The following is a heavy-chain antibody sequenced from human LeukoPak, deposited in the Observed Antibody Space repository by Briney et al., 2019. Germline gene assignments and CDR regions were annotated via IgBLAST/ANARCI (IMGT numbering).Heavy chain of an antibody. V-gene: IGHV3-64*01. J-gene: IGHJ6*02. D-gene: IGHD1-1*01. CDR3: ARAGRNDASLGMDV. Sequence: GGSLRLSCVASGFTFSGYAMHWVRQAPGKGLEYVSGISSNGGSTYYANSVKDRFNISRDNSKNTLYLQMGSLRAEDTAVYHCARAGRNDASLGMDVWGQGTTVTVSS. CDR1: GFTFSGYA. CDR2: ISSNGGST.